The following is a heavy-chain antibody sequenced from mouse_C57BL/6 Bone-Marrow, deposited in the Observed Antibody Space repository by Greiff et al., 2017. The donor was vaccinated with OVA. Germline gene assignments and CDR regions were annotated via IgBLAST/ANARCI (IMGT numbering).Heavy chain of an antibody. CDR2: INPNNGGT. CDR1: GYTFTDYN. CDR3: ASGDGYDYSWFAY. V-gene: IGHV1-22*01. Sequence: EVQLMESGPELVKPGASVKMSCKASGYTFTDYNMHWVKQSHGKSLEWIGYINPNNGGTSYNQKFKGKATLTVNKSSSTAYMELRSLTSEDSAVYYCASGDGYDYSWFAYWGQGTLVTVSA. D-gene: IGHD2-4*01. J-gene: IGHJ3*01.